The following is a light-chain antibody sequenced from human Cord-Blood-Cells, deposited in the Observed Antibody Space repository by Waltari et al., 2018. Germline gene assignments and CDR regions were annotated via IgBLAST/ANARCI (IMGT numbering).Light chain of an antibody. V-gene: IGLV1-47*01. Sequence: QSVLTQPPSASGTPGQRVTTSCSGSSSTIGSNYVYWYQQLPRTAPKLLIYRNNRRPSGVPDRFSGSKSGTSASLAISGLRSEDEADYYCAAWDDSLSGWVFGGGTKLTVL. CDR3: AAWDDSLSGWV. J-gene: IGLJ3*02. CDR1: SSTIGSNY. CDR2: RNN.